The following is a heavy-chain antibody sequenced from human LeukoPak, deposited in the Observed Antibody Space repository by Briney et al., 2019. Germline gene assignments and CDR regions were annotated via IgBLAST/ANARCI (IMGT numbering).Heavy chain of an antibody. CDR3: ASSLGYYGMDV. J-gene: IGHJ6*02. Sequence: GESLKIPCRGSGYSFTSYWIGWVRQLPGKGLVWLGIFYPGGSGTTYNPSFQGQVTISADKSISTSYLQWSSLKASDRAMYYCASSLGYYGMDVWGQGTTVTVSS. CDR1: GYSFTSYW. V-gene: IGHV5-51*01. CDR2: FYPGGSGT.